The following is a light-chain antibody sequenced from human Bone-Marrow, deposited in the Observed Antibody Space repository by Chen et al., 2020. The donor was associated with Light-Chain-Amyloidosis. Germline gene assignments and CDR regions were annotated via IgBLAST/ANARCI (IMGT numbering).Light chain of an antibody. V-gene: IGLV3-25*03. CDR3: QSADSSGTYEVI. CDR2: RDT. J-gene: IGLJ2*01. Sequence: SYELTQPPSVSVSPGQTARITCSGDDLPTKYAYWYQQKPGQAPVLVIHRDTERPSGISERFSGSSAGTTATLTFSGVQAEDEADYHWQSADSSGTYEVIFGGGTKLTV. CDR1: DLPTKY.